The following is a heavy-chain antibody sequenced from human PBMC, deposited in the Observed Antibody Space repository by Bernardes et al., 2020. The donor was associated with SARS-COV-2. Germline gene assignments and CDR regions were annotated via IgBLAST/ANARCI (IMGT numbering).Heavy chain of an antibody. Sequence: GSLRLSCAASGFTFSSYSMNWVRQAPGKGLEWVSYISSSSSTIYYADSVKGRFTISRDNAKNSLYLQMNSLRDEDTAVYYCASIAAAGPLYYYYGMDVWGQGTTVTVSS. CDR3: ASIAAAGPLYYYYGMDV. V-gene: IGHV3-48*02. CDR1: GFTFSSYS. CDR2: ISSSSSTI. D-gene: IGHD6-13*01. J-gene: IGHJ6*02.